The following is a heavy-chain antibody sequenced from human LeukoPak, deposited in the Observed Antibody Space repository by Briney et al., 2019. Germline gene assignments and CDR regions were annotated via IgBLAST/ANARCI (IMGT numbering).Heavy chain of an antibody. J-gene: IGHJ4*02. CDR1: GGSISRYY. CDR2: IYYSGSA. V-gene: IGHV4-59*01. D-gene: IGHD5-18*01. Sequence: KPSETLSLTCTVPGGSISRYYWSWVRQSPGKGLEWIGYIYYSGSADYNPSLKSRVTISLDTSKNQFSLRLRSVTAEDTAVYYCAKEAAVGYGYFDYWGQGTLVTVSS. CDR3: AKEAAVGYGYFDY.